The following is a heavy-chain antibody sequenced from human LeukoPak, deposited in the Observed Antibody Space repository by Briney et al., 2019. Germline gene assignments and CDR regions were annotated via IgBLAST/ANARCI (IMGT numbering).Heavy chain of an antibody. CDR2: IYTSGST. V-gene: IGHV4-4*07. J-gene: IGHJ5*02. CDR3: ARDPHIVVVPAASGWFDP. CDR1: GGSISSYY. D-gene: IGHD2-2*01. Sequence: PSETLSLTCTVSGGSISSYYWSWIRQPAGKGPEWIGRIYTSGSTNYNPSLKSRVTMSVDTSKNQFSLKLSSVTAADTAVYYCARDPHIVVVPAASGWFDPWGQGTLVTVSS.